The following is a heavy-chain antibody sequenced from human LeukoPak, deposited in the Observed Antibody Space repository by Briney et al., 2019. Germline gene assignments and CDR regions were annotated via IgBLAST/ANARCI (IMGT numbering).Heavy chain of an antibody. D-gene: IGHD2-15*01. J-gene: IGHJ6*03. CDR2: ISYDGNKI. CDR1: GFTFNIYP. Sequence: PGGSLRLSCAASGFTFNIYPLHWVRQAPGKGLEWVTLISYDGNKIYYADSVKGRFTISRDNSKNTLYLQMNSLRAEDTAVYYCAKEAVVAATPGGYYYYYYMDVWGKGTTVTVSS. V-gene: IGHV3-30-3*01. CDR3: AKEAVVAATPGGYYYYYYMDV.